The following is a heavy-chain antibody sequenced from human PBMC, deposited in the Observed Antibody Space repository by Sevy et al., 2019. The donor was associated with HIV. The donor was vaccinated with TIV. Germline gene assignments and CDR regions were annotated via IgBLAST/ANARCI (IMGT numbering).Heavy chain of an antibody. CDR1: GFAFDDYG. CDR3: ARVRIWFFDY. J-gene: IGHJ4*02. Sequence: GGSLRLSCAASGFAFDDYGMSWVRQAPGKGLEWVANIKQDGSEKYYVDSVKGRFTISRDNAKNSLFLQMNSLRSEDTAVYYCARVRIWFFDYWGQGTLVTVSS. CDR2: IKQDGSEK. V-gene: IGHV3-7*01. D-gene: IGHD3-9*01.